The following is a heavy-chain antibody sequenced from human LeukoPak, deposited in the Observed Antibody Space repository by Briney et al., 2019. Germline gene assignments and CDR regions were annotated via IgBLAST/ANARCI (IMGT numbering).Heavy chain of an antibody. Sequence: SVKVSCKASGGTFSSYAISWVRQAPGQGLEWMGGIIPIFGTANYAQKFQGRVTMTRTTSTNTAYMELSSLTSEDTAVYYCARDSRGAAAADDPFDFWGQGTMVTVST. CDR3: ARDSRGAAAADDPFDF. CDR2: IIPIFGTA. D-gene: IGHD6-13*01. CDR1: GGTFSSYA. J-gene: IGHJ3*01. V-gene: IGHV1-69*05.